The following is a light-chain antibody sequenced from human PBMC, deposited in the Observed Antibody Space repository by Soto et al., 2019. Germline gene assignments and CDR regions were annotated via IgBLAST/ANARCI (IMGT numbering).Light chain of an antibody. V-gene: IGLV2-23*02. Sequence: QSVLTQPASVSGSPGQSITIPCTGTSGDVGSYNLVSWYQQHPGKAPKLLIYEVTERPPGVSNRFSGSKSGSTASLTISGLQPDDEADYYCCSYAGNSEVFGTGTKVTVL. CDR1: SGDVGSYNL. CDR2: EVT. CDR3: CSYAGNSEV. J-gene: IGLJ1*01.